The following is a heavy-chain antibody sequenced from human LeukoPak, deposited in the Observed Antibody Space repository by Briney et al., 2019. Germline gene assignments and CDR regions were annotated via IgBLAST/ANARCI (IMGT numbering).Heavy chain of an antibody. D-gene: IGHD3-9*01. V-gene: IGHV3-48*03. CDR2: ISSSGSTI. J-gene: IGHJ4*02. Sequence: PGGSLRLSCAASGFTFSSYEMNWVRQAPGKGLEWVSYISSSGSTIYYADSVKGRFTISRDNARDSLFLQMNSLRDEDTAVYYCARDHDWAFDYWGQGTLVTVSS. CDR1: GFTFSSYE. CDR3: ARDHDWAFDY.